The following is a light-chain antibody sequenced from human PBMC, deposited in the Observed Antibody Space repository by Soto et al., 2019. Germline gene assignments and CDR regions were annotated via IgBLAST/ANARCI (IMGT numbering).Light chain of an antibody. V-gene: IGLV1-51*02. J-gene: IGLJ2*01. CDR3: GSWERSLSAEGV. CDR2: EDI. CDR1: YSNIGRYY. Sequence: QSVLTQPPSVSAAPGQKVTISCSGSYSNIGRYYVSWYQQFPATAPKLLIYEDIKRPSGIPDRSSGSKSGTSATLGISGLQTGDEADYYCGSWERSLSAEGVFGGGTKLTVL.